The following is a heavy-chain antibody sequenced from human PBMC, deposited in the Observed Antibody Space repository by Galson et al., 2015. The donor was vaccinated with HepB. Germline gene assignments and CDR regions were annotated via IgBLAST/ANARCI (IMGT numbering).Heavy chain of an antibody. CDR2: INTNTGNP. D-gene: IGHD2-15*01. CDR1: GGTFSSYA. CDR3: ARYSVVAATRAWFDP. Sequence: SVKVSCKASGGTFSSYAISWVRQAPGQGPEWMGWINTNTGNPTYAQGFTGRFVFSLDTSVSTAYLQISSLKAEDTAVYYCARYSVVAATRAWFDPWGQGTLVTVSS. J-gene: IGHJ5*02. V-gene: IGHV7-4-1*02.